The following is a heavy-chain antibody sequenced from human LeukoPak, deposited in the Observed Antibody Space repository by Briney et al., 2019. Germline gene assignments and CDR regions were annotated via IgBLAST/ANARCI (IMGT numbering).Heavy chain of an antibody. V-gene: IGHV4-39*01. CDR3: ARHPDYFDY. J-gene: IGHJ4*02. CDR1: GGSLNFSSYY. CDR2: IYYSGST. Sequence: SETLSLTFTVSGGSLNFSSYYWGWIRQPPGKGLEWIGSIYYSGSTYYNPSLKSRVTISVDTSKNQFSLKLGSVTAADTAVYYCARHPDYFDYWGQGTLVTVSS.